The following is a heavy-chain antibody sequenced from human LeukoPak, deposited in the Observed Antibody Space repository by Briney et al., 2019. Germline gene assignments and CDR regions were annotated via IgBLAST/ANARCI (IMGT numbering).Heavy chain of an antibody. J-gene: IGHJ4*02. Sequence: ASVKVSCKASGYTFTGYYMHWVRQAPGQGLEWMGWINPNSGGTNYAQNFQGRVTMTRDTSISTAYMELSSLRSDDTAMYFCAKAGNYDSVWGSHIPDYWGQGTLVAVSS. D-gene: IGHD3-16*01. V-gene: IGHV1-2*02. CDR3: AKAGNYDSVWGSHIPDY. CDR2: INPNSGGT. CDR1: GYTFTGYY.